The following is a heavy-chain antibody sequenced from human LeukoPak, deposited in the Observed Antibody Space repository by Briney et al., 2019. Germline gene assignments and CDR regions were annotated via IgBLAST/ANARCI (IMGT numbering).Heavy chain of an antibody. CDR3: ARRTFGGVIKY. CDR1: GYSISSGYF. V-gene: IGHV4-38-2*02. J-gene: IGHJ4*02. D-gene: IGHD3-16*02. CDR2: IYHSGST. Sequence: SETLSLTCTVSGYSISSGYFWGWIRQPPGKGLEWIGEIYHSGSTYYTPSLKSRVTISIDTSKNQFSLKLSPVTVADTAVYYCARRTFGGVIKYWGQGILVTVSS.